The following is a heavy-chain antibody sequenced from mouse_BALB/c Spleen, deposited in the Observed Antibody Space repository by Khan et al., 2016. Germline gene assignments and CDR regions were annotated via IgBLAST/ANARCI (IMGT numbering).Heavy chain of an antibody. D-gene: IGHD4-1*01. CDR3: AKLTGTPWDY. V-gene: IGHV9-3*02. J-gene: IGHJ2*01. Sequence: QIQLVQSGPELKKPGETVKISCKASGYTFTNYGMNWVKQAPGKGLKWMGWINTNTGEPTYAEEFKGRFAFSLETSASTAYLQINNFKNEDTATYFCAKLTGTPWDYWDQGTTLTVSS. CDR2: INTNTGEP. CDR1: GYTFTNYG.